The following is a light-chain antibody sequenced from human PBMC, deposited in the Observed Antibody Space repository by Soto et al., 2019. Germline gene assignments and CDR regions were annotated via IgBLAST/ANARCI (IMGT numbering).Light chain of an antibody. CDR3: CSYVSSYKHYV. V-gene: IGLV2-11*01. J-gene: IGLJ1*01. Sequence: QSVLTQPRSVSGSPGQSVTISCTGTSSDVGGYNYVSWYQHHPGKAPKLIIYDVTKWPSGVPDRFSGSKSGNTASLTISGLQSEDEADYYCCSYVSSYKHYVFGTGTKVTVL. CDR2: DVT. CDR1: SSDVGGYNY.